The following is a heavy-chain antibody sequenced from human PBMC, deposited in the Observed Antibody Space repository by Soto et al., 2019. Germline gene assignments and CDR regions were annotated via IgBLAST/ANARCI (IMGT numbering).Heavy chain of an antibody. CDR1: GFTFSSYA. V-gene: IGHV3-30-3*01. CDR3: ARDYIVVVPAATLGASYYYYGMDV. J-gene: IGHJ6*02. CDR2: ISYDGSNK. Sequence: LRLSCAASGFTFSSYAMHWVRQAPGKGLEWVAVISYDGSNKYYADSVKGRFTISRDNSKNTLYLQMNSLRAEDTAVYYCARDYIVVVPAATLGASYYYYGMDVWGQGTTVTVFS. D-gene: IGHD2-2*01.